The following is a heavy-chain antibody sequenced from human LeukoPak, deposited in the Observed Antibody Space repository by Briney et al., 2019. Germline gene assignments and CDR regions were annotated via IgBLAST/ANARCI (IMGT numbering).Heavy chain of an antibody. CDR1: GFTFSSYA. V-gene: IGHV3-23*01. D-gene: IGHD4-17*01. J-gene: IGHJ4*02. CDR3: AKLAVTTFHYFDY. Sequence: GGSLRLSCAASGFTFSSYAMSCVRQAPGKGLEWVSAISGSDYSTYYADSVKGRFTISRDTSKNTLYLQMNSLRAEDTAVYYCAKLAVTTFHYFDYWGQGTLVTVSS. CDR2: ISGSDYST.